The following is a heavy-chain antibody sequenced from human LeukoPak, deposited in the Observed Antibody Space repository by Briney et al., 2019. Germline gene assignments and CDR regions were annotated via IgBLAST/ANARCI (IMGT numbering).Heavy chain of an antibody. D-gene: IGHD2-15*01. Sequence: KPSETLSLTCTVSGGSIGTSCWAWIRQPPGKGLEWTAYIHYSGTTSYNPSLESRVTISLDMSNNQFSLKLTSVTAADTAVYYCARDSRGGGPDFDYWGQGVLVTVSS. CDR2: IHYSGTT. CDR3: ARDSRGGGPDFDY. CDR1: GGSIGTSC. J-gene: IGHJ4*02. V-gene: IGHV4-59*01.